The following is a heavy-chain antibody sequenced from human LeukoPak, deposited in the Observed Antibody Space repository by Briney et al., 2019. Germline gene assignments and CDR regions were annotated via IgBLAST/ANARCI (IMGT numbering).Heavy chain of an antibody. CDR3: ARGEERAAGTGWFDP. CDR1: GFTFSSYS. Sequence: PRGTLRLSCAASGFTFSSYSMNWVRQAPGKGLEWVSSISSSSSYIYYADSVKGRFTISRDNAKNSLYLQMNSLRAEDTAVYYCARGEERAAGTGWFDPWGQGTLVTVSS. D-gene: IGHD6-13*01. J-gene: IGHJ5*02. CDR2: ISSSSSYI. V-gene: IGHV3-21*01.